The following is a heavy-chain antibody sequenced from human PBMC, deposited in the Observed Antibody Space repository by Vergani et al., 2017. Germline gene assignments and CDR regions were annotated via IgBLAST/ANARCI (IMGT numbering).Heavy chain of an antibody. J-gene: IGHJ3*02. Sequence: QLQLQESGSGLVKPSQTLSLTCAVSGGSISSGGYSWNWIRQPPGKGLEWIGYIYHSGSTYYNPSLKSRVTISVDRSKNQFSLKLSSVTAADTAVYYCARGGTVVGSGAFDIWGQGTMVTVSS. CDR3: ARGGTVVGSGAFDI. D-gene: IGHD4-23*01. V-gene: IGHV4-30-2*01. CDR2: IYHSGST. CDR1: GGSISSGGYS.